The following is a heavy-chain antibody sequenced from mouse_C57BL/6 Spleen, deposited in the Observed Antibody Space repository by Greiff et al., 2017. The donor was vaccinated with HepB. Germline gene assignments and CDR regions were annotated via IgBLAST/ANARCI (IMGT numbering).Heavy chain of an antibody. J-gene: IGHJ4*01. CDR2: IYPGSGST. CDR1: GYTFTSYW. CDR3: ARTVYGYYAMDY. V-gene: IGHV1-55*01. Sequence: QVQLQQSGAELVKPGASVKMSCKASGYTFTSYWITWVKQRPGQGLEWIGDIYPGSGSTNYNEKFKSKATLTVDTSSSTAYMQLSSLTSEDSAVYYCARTVYGYYAMDYWGQGTSVTVSS. D-gene: IGHD1-1*01.